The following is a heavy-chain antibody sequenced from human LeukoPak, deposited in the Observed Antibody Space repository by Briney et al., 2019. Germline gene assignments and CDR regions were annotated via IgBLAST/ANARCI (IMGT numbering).Heavy chain of an antibody. J-gene: IGHJ6*03. CDR2: MSYSGHT. D-gene: IGHD2-15*01. CDR1: GDSIGRINYY. CDR3: ASFYCSGGSCYQYFSYYYMDV. Sequence: SETLSLTCTISGDSIGRINYYWGWIRQPPGKGLEWIVSMSYSGHTYYNPSLQSRVTISVDTSKNQFSLKLNSVTAADTAVYYCASFYCSGGSCYQYFSYYYMDVWGKGTTVTISS. V-gene: IGHV4-39*01.